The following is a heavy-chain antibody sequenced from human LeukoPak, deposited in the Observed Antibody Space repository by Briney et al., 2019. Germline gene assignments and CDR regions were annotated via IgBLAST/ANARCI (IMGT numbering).Heavy chain of an antibody. Sequence: SSVNVSFKASVGTFSSYAISWVRQAPGQGLEWMGGILPIFGTANYAQKLHGRVTITADESTSTAYMELSSLRSEDTAVYYCASGTTVVSDGAFDIWGEGRMVTVSS. V-gene: IGHV1-69*13. CDR2: ILPIFGTA. CDR3: ASGTTVVSDGAFDI. J-gene: IGHJ3*02. D-gene: IGHD4-23*01. CDR1: VGTFSSYA.